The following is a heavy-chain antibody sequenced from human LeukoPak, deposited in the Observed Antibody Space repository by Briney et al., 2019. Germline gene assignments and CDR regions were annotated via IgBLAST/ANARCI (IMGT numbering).Heavy chain of an antibody. CDR3: ARDSSAYCSSTSCRRTLDY. CDR2: IYYSGST. CDR1: GGSISSYY. J-gene: IGHJ4*02. V-gene: IGHV4-59*12. Sequence: PSETLSLTCTVSGGSISSYYWSWIRQPPGKGLGWIGYIYYSGSTYYNPSLKSRVTISVDTSKNQFSLKLSSVTAADTAVYYCARDSSAYCSSTSCRRTLDYWGQGTLVTVSS. D-gene: IGHD2-2*01.